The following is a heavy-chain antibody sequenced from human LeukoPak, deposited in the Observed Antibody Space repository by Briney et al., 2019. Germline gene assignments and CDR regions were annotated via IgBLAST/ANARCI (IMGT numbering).Heavy chain of an antibody. CDR3: ARESDLTGNPYDY. CDR2: IYYIGGT. V-gene: IGHV4-59*12. Sequence: GSLRLSCAASGFTFSSYAMSWIRQPPGKGLEWIGTIYYIGGTYYNPSLKSRVTISVDTSKNQFSLKLTSVIAADTAVYYCARESDLTGNPYDYWGQGTLVTVSS. CDR1: GFTFSSYA. J-gene: IGHJ4*02. D-gene: IGHD4-11*01.